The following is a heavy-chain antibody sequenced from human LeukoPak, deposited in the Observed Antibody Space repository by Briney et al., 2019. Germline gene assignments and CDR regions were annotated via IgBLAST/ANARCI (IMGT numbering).Heavy chain of an antibody. J-gene: IGHJ5*02. CDR2: IYHSGST. Sequence: PSETLSLTCTVSGGSISSGGYYWSWIRQPPGKGLEWIGYIYHSGSTYYNPSLKSRVTISVDRSKNQFSLKLSSVTAADTAVYYCARGPPGKAARADLNWFDPWGQGTLVTVSS. V-gene: IGHV4-30-2*01. CDR1: GGSISSGGYY. CDR3: ARGPPGKAARADLNWFDP. D-gene: IGHD6-6*01.